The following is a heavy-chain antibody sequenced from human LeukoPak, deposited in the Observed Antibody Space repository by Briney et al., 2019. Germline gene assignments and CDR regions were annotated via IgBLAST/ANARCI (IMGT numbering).Heavy chain of an antibody. D-gene: IGHD2-15*01. CDR2: ICGSGDTT. CDR3: AKGNGVSCYSFFDY. Sequence: GGSLRLSCAASGFTFSSYAMNWVRQAPGKGLEWVSVICGSGDTTYYTDSVKGRFTISRDNSKNTLYLQMNSLRAEDTAIYYCAKGNGVSCYSFFDYWGQGALVTVSS. V-gene: IGHV3-23*01. CDR1: GFTFSSYA. J-gene: IGHJ4*02.